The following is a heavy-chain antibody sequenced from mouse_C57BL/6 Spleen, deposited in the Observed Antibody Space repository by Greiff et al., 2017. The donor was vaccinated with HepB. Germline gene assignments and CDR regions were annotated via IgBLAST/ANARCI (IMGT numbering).Heavy chain of an antibody. CDR1: GFTFSDYG. Sequence: EVKVVESGGGLVKPGGSLKLSCAASGFTFSDYGMHWVRQAPEKGLEWVAYISSGSSTIYYADTVKGRFTISRDNAKNTLFLQMTSLRSEDTAMYYCARHYDYDEGFDYWGQGTTLTVSS. CDR3: ARHYDYDEGFDY. J-gene: IGHJ2*01. V-gene: IGHV5-17*01. CDR2: ISSGSSTI. D-gene: IGHD2-4*01.